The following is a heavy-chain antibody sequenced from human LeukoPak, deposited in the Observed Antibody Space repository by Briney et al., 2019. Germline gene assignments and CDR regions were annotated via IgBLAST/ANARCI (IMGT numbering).Heavy chain of an antibody. Sequence: GGSLRLSCAASGFTFSSYGMHWVRQAPGKGLEWVSAISGSGGSTYYADSVKGRFTISRDNSKNTLYLQMNSLRAEDTAVYYCAKDRIPGDSGYDWGWFDPWGQGTLVTVSS. CDR1: GFTFSSYG. CDR2: ISGSGGST. J-gene: IGHJ5*02. V-gene: IGHV3-23*01. D-gene: IGHD5-12*01. CDR3: AKDRIPGDSGYDWGWFDP.